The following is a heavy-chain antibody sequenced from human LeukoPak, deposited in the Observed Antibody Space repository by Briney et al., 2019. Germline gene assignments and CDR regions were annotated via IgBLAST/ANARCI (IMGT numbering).Heavy chain of an antibody. D-gene: IGHD3-10*01. V-gene: IGHV1-69*05. CDR1: GGTFSSYA. Sequence: GASVKVSCKASGGTFSSYAISWVRQAPGQGLEWMGGIIPIFGTANYAQKVQDRVTMTTDTATSTAYMELRSLRSDDTGVYYCARVLPLWFGESNYYYGMDVWGQGTTVTVSS. CDR3: ARVLPLWFGESNYYYGMDV. CDR2: IIPIFGTA. J-gene: IGHJ6*02.